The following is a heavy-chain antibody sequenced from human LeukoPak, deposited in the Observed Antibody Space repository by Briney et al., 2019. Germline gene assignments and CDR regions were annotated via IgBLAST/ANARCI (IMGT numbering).Heavy chain of an antibody. Sequence: GGSLRLSCAASGFTFSSYGMHWVRQAPGKGLEWVAVISYDGSNKYYADSVKGRFTISRDNSKNTLYLQMNSLRAEDTAVYYCAKDRSNYYDSSGPFDCWGQGTLVTVSS. V-gene: IGHV3-30*18. D-gene: IGHD3-22*01. CDR1: GFTFSSYG. CDR3: AKDRSNYYDSSGPFDC. CDR2: ISYDGSNK. J-gene: IGHJ4*02.